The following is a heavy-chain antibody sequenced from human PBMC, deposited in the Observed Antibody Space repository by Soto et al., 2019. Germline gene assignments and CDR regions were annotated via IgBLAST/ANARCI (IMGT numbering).Heavy chain of an antibody. CDR3: ARERFYYYDSSGYYPDY. CDR1: GFTFISYW. CDR2: IKQDGSEK. D-gene: IGHD3-22*01. Sequence: GGSLRLSCAASGFTFISYWMSWGRQAPGKGLEWVANIKQDGSEKYYVDSVKGRFTISRDNAKNSLYLQMNSLRAEDTAVYYCARERFYYYDSSGYYPDYWGQGTLVTVSS. V-gene: IGHV3-7*03. J-gene: IGHJ4*02.